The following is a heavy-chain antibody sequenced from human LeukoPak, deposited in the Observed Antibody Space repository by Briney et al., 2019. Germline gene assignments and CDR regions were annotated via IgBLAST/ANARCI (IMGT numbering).Heavy chain of an antibody. CDR1: GGSIRSYY. V-gene: IGHV4-59*01. D-gene: IGHD3-16*01. Sequence: PSETLSLTCTVSGGSIRSYYWSWIRQPPGKGLEWIGYIYYSGSTNYNPSLKSRVTISVDTSKNQFSLKLSSVTAADTAVYYCARVWGDAFDIWGQGTMVTVSS. J-gene: IGHJ3*02. CDR2: IYYSGST. CDR3: ARVWGDAFDI.